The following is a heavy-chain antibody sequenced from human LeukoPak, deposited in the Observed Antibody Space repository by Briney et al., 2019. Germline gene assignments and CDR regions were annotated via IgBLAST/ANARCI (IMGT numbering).Heavy chain of an antibody. V-gene: IGHV1-18*01. J-gene: IGHJ4*02. CDR3: ARTHSSGWLTTYYFDY. D-gene: IGHD6-19*01. Sequence: VASVKVSYKASGYTFTSYGISWVRRAPGQGLEWMGWISAYNGNTNYAQKLQGRVTMTTDTSTSTAYMELRSLRSDDTAVYYCARTHSSGWLTTYYFDYWGQGTLVTVSS. CDR1: GYTFTSYG. CDR2: ISAYNGNT.